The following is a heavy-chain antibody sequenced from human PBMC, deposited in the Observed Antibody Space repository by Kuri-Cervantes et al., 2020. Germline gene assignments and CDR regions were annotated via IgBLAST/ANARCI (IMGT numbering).Heavy chain of an antibody. Sequence: GESLKISCAASGFTFSSYAMHWVRQAPGKGLEWVAVISYDGSNKYYADSVKGRFTISRDNSKNTLYLQMNSLRAADTAVYYCACGGDRPRGGAFDIWGQGTMVTVSS. CDR2: ISYDGSNK. CDR3: ACGGDRPRGGAFDI. D-gene: IGHD2-21*02. J-gene: IGHJ3*02. V-gene: IGHV3-30-3*01. CDR1: GFTFSSYA.